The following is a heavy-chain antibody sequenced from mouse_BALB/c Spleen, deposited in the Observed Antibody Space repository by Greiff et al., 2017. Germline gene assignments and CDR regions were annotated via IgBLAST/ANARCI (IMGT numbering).Heavy chain of an antibody. Sequence: EVQLQQSGAELVKPGASVKLSCTASGFTIKDTYMHWVKQRPEQGLEWIGRIDPANGNTKYDPKFQGKATITADTSSNTAYLQLSSLTSEDTAVYYCASDEVFAYWGQGTLVTVSA. V-gene: IGHV14-3*02. CDR2: IDPANGNT. J-gene: IGHJ3*01. CDR1: GFTIKDTY. CDR3: ASDEVFAY. D-gene: IGHD2-3*01.